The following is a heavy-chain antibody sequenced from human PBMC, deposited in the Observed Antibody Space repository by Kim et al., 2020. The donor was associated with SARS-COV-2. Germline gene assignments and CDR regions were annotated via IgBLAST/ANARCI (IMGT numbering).Heavy chain of an antibody. CDR2: ISYDGSNK. D-gene: IGHD2-21*02. CDR1: GFTFSSYA. Sequence: GGSLRLSCAASGFTFSSYAMHWVRQAPGKGLEWVAVISYDGSNKYYADSVKGRFTISRDNSKNTLYLQMNSLRAEDTAVYYCARDSPPYCGGDCYSDYWGQGTLVTVSS. J-gene: IGHJ4*02. CDR3: ARDSPPYCGGDCYSDY. V-gene: IGHV3-30*04.